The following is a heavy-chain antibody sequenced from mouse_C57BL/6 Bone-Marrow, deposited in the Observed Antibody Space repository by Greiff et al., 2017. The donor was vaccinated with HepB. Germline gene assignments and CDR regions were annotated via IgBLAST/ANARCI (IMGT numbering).Heavy chain of an antibody. J-gene: IGHJ3*01. Sequence: QVQLKQSGAELARPGASVKLSCKASGYTFTSYGISWVKQRTGQGLEWIGEIYPRSGNTYYNEKFKGKATLTADKSSSTAYMELRSLTSEDSAVYFCAGSSRPLFAYWGQGTLVTVSA. V-gene: IGHV1-81*01. CDR3: AGSSRPLFAY. D-gene: IGHD1-1*01. CDR2: IYPRSGNT. CDR1: GYTFTSYG.